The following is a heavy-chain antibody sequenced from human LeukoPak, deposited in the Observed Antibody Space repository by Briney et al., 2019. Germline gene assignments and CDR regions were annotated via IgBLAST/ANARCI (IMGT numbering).Heavy chain of an antibody. CDR1: GFTVRTNY. CDR3: AKSEQSMGYDFWSGKPDYYFDY. CDR2: IHDDGST. Sequence: GGSLRLSCAASGFTVRTNYMSWVRQAPGKGLEWVSLIHDDGSTYYTDSVKGRFTISRDNSKNTLHLQMSSLRAEDTAVYYCAKSEQSMGYDFWSGKPDYYFDYWGQGTLVTVSS. V-gene: IGHV3-53*01. D-gene: IGHD3-3*01. J-gene: IGHJ4*02.